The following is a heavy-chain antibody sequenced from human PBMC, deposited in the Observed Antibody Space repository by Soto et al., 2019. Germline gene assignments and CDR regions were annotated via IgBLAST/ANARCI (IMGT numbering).Heavy chain of an antibody. D-gene: IGHD1-26*01. CDR2: TRNKANSYTT. CDR3: ARDLGGSYYDDPWYFDY. CDR1: GFTFSDHY. Sequence: PGESLKISCAASGFTFSDHYMDWVRQAPGKGLEWVGRTRNKANSYTTEYAASVKGRFTISRDDSKNSLYLQMNSLKTEDTAVYYCARDLGGSYYDDPWYFDYWGQGTLVTVSS. J-gene: IGHJ4*02. V-gene: IGHV3-72*01.